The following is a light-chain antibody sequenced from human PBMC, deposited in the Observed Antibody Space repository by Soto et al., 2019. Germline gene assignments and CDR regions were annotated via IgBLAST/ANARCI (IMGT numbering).Light chain of an antibody. V-gene: IGLV2-14*01. CDR2: EVN. J-gene: IGLJ2*01. CDR3: SSYTDSSTVV. Sequence: QSVLTQPASVSGSPGQSITISCTGTSSDVGGYNYVSWYQHYPGKAPKLMIYEVNNRPSGVSNRFSGSKSGNTASLTISGLQADAEADYYCSSYTDSSTVVFGGGTKLTVL. CDR1: SSDVGGYNY.